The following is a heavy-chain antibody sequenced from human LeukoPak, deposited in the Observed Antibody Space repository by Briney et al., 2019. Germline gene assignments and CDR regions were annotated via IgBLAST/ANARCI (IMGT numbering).Heavy chain of an antibody. D-gene: IGHD2-2*01. J-gene: IGHJ4*02. CDR2: ISAYNGNT. CDR1: GYTFTSYG. V-gene: IGHV1-18*04. CDR3: AKAEYPAAIPIDY. Sequence: PAASVKVSCMASGYTFTSYGISWVRQAPGQGLEWMGWISAYNGNTNYAQKLQGRVTMTTDTSTSKAYMEMRSLRSDDTAVYYCAKAEYPAAIPIDYWGQGTLVTVSS.